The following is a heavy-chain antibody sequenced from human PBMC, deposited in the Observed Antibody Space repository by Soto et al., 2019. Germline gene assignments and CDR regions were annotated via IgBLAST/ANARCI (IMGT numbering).Heavy chain of an antibody. CDR3: ASYRGALYFES. CDR2: VFYGGT. D-gene: IGHD3-16*01. CDR1: VRSMSSNY. Sequence: KTSETLSLTCSVSVRSMSSNYWIWIRQSPDKGLEWLGYVFYGGTDYNPSLGGRVSMPVETSKSQFSLKLTSVTVADTAVYYCASYRGALYFESWGPGILVTVSS. J-gene: IGHJ4*02. V-gene: IGHV4-59*01.